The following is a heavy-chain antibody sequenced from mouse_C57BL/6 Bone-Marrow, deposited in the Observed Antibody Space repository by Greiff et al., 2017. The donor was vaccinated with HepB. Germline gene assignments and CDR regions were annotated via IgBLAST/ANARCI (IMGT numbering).Heavy chain of an antibody. CDR1: GYTFTDYY. V-gene: IGHV1-26*01. J-gene: IGHJ4*01. Sequence: VQLQQSGPELVKPGASVKISCKASGYTFTDYYMNWVKQSHGKSLEWIGDINPNNGGTSYNQKFKGKATLTVDKSSSTAYMELRSLTSEDSAAYYCARDTTVVARAMDYWGQGTSVTVSS. CDR3: ARDTTVVARAMDY. CDR2: INPNNGGT. D-gene: IGHD1-1*01.